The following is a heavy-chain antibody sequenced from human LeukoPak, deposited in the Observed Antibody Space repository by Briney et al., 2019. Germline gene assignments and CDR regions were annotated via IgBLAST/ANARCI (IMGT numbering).Heavy chain of an antibody. V-gene: IGHV1-2*02. CDR1: GYTFTGYY. Sequence: ASVKVSCKASGYTFTGYYMRWVRQAPGQGLEWMGWINPNSGGTNYAQKFQGRVTMTRDTSISTAYMELSRLRSDDTAVYYCARDRIVGATAYFDYWGQGTLVTVSS. D-gene: IGHD1-26*01. J-gene: IGHJ4*02. CDR2: INPNSGGT. CDR3: ARDRIVGATAYFDY.